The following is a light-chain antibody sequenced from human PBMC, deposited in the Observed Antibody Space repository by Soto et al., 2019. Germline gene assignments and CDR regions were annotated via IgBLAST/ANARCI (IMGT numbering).Light chain of an antibody. V-gene: IGKV3D-20*01. J-gene: IGKJ1*01. CDR3: QQYGASPWT. CDR1: QSVRTSS. Sequence: EIVLTQSPDTLSLSPGERATLSCGASQSVRTSSLAWYQQKPGQAPRLLIYDASNRASGISDRFRGGGSGTDFTLTISRLEPEDCAVYYCQQYGASPWTFGQGTKVEIK. CDR2: DAS.